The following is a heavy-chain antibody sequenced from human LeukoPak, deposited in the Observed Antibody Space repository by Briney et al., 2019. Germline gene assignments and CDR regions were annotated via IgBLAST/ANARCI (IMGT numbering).Heavy chain of an antibody. CDR2: ISGGAGST. CDR3: ATNALPTDLADFDY. V-gene: IGHV3-23*01. D-gene: IGHD2-15*01. Sequence: GGSLRLSCAASTITFSTYAMSWVRQAPGKGLECVSVISGGAGSTYYADSVKGRFTISRDNSKNTLYLQMNSLRAEDTAVYYCATNALPTDLADFDYWGQGTLVTVSS. CDR1: TITFSTYA. J-gene: IGHJ4*02.